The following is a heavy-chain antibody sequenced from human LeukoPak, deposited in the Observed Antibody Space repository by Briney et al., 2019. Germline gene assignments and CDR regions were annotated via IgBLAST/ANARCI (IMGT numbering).Heavy chain of an antibody. D-gene: IGHD1-1*01. J-gene: IGHJ3*02. V-gene: IGHV3-30*04. CDR1: AFTFSGYS. CDR3: ARVGYDYNWYDAFDI. CDR2: ISHDGSNK. Sequence: GGSLRLSCVVSAFTFSGYSMHWVRQAPGKGLEWVAFISHDGSNKYCADSLKGRFTISRDNSKNTLFLQMNSLRPEDTAVYYCARVGYDYNWYDAFDIWGQGAMVTVSS.